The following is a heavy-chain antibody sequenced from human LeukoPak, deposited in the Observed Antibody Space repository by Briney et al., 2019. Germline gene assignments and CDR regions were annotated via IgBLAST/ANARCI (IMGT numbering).Heavy chain of an antibody. CDR3: EKGAVRKTTYNWLDP. D-gene: IGHD1-1*01. J-gene: IGHJ5*02. CDR1: GFFFTSHA. Sequence: PGGSLRLSCAASGFFFTSHAMNWVRQAPGKGLEWVASISISGDDTYYGDSVKGRFTISRDNANNSLYLHMKSLRVDDTGVYYCEKGAVRKTTYNWLDPWGQGNLITVSS. CDR2: ISISGDDT. V-gene: IGHV3-23*01.